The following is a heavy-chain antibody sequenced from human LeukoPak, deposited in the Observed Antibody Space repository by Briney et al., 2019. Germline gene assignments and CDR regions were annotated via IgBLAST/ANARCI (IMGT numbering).Heavy chain of an antibody. CDR3: ARGLDVVSATNDAFDI. CDR1: GFTFSSYE. Sequence: GGSLRLSCAASGFTFSSYEMNWVRQAPGKGLEWFSYISSGGSTIYYADSVKGRFTISRDNARHSLYLQMNSLRAEDTAVYYCARGLDVVSATNDAFDIWGQGTMVIVSS. CDR2: ISSGGSTI. J-gene: IGHJ3*02. V-gene: IGHV3-48*03. D-gene: IGHD2-15*01.